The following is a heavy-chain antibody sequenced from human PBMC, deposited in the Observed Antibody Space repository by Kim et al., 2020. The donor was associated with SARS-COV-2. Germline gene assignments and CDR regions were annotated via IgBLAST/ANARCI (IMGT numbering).Heavy chain of an antibody. J-gene: IGHJ6*02. Sequence: AGSVNARFTITRDNAKNSLYLHMNSLRAEDTAVYYCARAGGLTYYYGMDVWGQGTTVTVSS. V-gene: IGHV3-21*01. CDR3: ARAGGLTYYYGMDV. D-gene: IGHD3-9*01.